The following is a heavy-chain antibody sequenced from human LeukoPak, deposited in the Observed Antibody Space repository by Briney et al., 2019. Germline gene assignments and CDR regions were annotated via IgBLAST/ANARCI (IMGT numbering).Heavy chain of an antibody. CDR1: GFSFSSYA. Sequence: PGGSLRLSCAASGFSFSSYAMHWVRQAPGKGLEWVAVISYDGSNKDYAESVKGRFTVSRDNSKNTLYLQMNSLRAEDTAVFYCAGVDYFDSNGYYQQMDYWGQGTLVIVSS. V-gene: IGHV3-30-3*01. J-gene: IGHJ4*02. CDR3: AGVDYFDSNGYYQQMDY. CDR2: ISYDGSNK. D-gene: IGHD3-22*01.